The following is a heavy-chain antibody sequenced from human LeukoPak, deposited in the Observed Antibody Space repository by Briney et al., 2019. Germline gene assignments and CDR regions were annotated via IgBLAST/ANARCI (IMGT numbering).Heavy chain of an antibody. CDR1: GFTFSDYY. J-gene: IGHJ6*02. Sequence: GGSLRLSCAASGFTFSDYYMSWIRQAPGKGLEWVSYISSSGSTIYYADSVKGRFTISRDNAKNSLYLQMNSLRAEDTAVYYCARSVKYYDILTGYYPPNYYYGMDVWGQGTTVTVSS. D-gene: IGHD3-9*01. V-gene: IGHV3-11*01. CDR2: ISSSGSTI. CDR3: ARSVKYYDILTGYYPPNYYYGMDV.